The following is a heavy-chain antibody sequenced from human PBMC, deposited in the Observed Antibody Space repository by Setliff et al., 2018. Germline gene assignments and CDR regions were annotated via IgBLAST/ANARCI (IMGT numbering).Heavy chain of an antibody. V-gene: IGHV4-59*01. Sequence: LSLTCNASGVSISSYYWSWIRQPPGKGLESIGYIQESGGTNYNPALKSRVTISVDTSTNQFSLKLRSVTAADTAVYYCARLSWNGLRYYGLDVWGQGTTVTVSS. J-gene: IGHJ6*02. D-gene: IGHD3-3*01. CDR2: IQESGGT. CDR1: GVSISSYY. CDR3: ARLSWNGLRYYGLDV.